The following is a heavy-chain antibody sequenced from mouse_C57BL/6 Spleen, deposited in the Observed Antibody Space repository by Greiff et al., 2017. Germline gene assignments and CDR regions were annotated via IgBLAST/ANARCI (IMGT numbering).Heavy chain of an antibody. CDR3: AKYYGSSYRYFDV. D-gene: IGHD1-1*01. Sequence: QVQLQQSGAELARPGASVKLSCKASGYTFTSYGISWVKQRTGQGLEWIGEIYPRSSNTYYNEKFKGKATLTADKSYSTAYMELRSLTSEASAVYFCAKYYGSSYRYFDVWGTGTTVTVAS. J-gene: IGHJ1*03. CDR2: IYPRSSNT. CDR1: GYTFTSYG. V-gene: IGHV1-81*01.